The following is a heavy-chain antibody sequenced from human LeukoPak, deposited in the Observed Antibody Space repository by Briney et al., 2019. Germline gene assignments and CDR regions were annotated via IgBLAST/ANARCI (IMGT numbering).Heavy chain of an antibody. CDR2: FDPEDGET. CDR1: GYTLTELS. CDR3: ATAGDSSGGSEY. D-gene: IGHD3-22*01. V-gene: IGHV1-24*01. J-gene: IGHJ4*02. Sequence: GASVKVSCKVSGYTLTELSMHWVRQAPGKGLEWMGGFDPEDGETIYAQKFQGRVTMTEDTSTDTAYMELSSLRSEDTAVYYCATAGDSSGGSEYWGQGTLVTVSS.